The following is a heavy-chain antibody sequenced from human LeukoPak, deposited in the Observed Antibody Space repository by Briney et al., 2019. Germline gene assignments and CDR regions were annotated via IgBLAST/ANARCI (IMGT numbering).Heavy chain of an antibody. CDR1: GGSLSSSSYY. CDR2: INHSGST. D-gene: IGHD4-17*01. J-gene: IGHJ4*02. Sequence: PSETLSLTCTVSGGSLSSSSYYWGWIRQPPGKGLEWIGEINHSGSTNYNPFLKSQVTISVDTSKNQFSLKLSSVTAADTAVYYCASDYGDYDGAFDYWGQGTLVTVSS. V-gene: IGHV4-39*07. CDR3: ASDYGDYDGAFDY.